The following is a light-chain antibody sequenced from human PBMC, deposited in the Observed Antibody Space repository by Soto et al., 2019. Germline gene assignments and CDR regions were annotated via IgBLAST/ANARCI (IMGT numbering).Light chain of an antibody. V-gene: IGKV3D-20*02. Sequence: EIVLTQSPGTLSMSPGERATLSCRASQSLTNNYLAWFQQKPGQAPRLLIYGASNRPTDIPDRFSGSGSGTDFTLTISSLEPEDFAVYYCQQRSNWPPITFGQGTRLEIK. CDR3: QQRSNWPPIT. CDR1: QSLTNNY. J-gene: IGKJ5*01. CDR2: GAS.